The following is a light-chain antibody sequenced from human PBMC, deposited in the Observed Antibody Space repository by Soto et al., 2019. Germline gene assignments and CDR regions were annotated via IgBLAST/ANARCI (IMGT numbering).Light chain of an antibody. CDR1: SSDVGGYNY. CDR3: CSNAGNLDV. CDR2: DVS. V-gene: IGLV2-11*01. J-gene: IGLJ1*01. Sequence: QSALTQPPSVSGSPGQSVTISCTGTSSDVGGYNYVAWYQQHPGKAPKVMIYDVSKRPSGVPDRFSGSKSGNTASLTISGLQAEDEADYYCCSNAGNLDVFGTGTKLTVL.